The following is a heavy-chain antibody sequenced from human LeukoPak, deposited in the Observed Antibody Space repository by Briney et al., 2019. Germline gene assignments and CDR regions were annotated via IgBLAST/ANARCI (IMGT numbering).Heavy chain of an antibody. V-gene: IGHV4-39*07. D-gene: IGHD3-10*01. CDR3: ARGLWGGSGVPSPPYYYYYMDV. Sequence: SETLSLTCTVSGGSISSSSYYWGWIRQPPGKGLEWIGSIYYSGSTYYNPSLKSRVTVSVDTSKNQFSLKLSSVTAADTAVYYCARGLWGGSGVPSPPYYYYYMDVWGKGTTVTISS. J-gene: IGHJ6*03. CDR2: IYYSGST. CDR1: GGSISSSSYY.